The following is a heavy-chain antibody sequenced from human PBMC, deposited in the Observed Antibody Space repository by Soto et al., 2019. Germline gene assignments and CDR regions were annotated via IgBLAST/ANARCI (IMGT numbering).Heavy chain of an antibody. CDR3: VKDTVVVINGGDFDY. J-gene: IGHJ4*02. D-gene: IGHD3-22*01. CDR2: ISGDAGRT. CDR1: GFTYVKYA. V-gene: IGHV3-23*01. Sequence: EVQLLESGGALVQPGGSLSLSCEASGFTYVKYAMSWVRQAPGKGPEWVSGISGDAGRTFYADSVKGRFTISRDNSKNTVYLQMNSLRVEDTAVYYCVKDTVVVINGGDFDYWGQGTLVTVSS.